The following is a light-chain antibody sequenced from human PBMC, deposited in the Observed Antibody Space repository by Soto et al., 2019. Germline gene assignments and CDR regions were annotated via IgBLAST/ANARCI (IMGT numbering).Light chain of an antibody. J-gene: IGKJ5*01. Sequence: EIVLTQSPGTLSFSPGERATLSCRASQSVSSSYLAWYQQKPGQAPRLLIFAASSRASGIPDRFSGSGSGTDFTLTISRLEPEDFALYYCQHYGDSPITFGQGTRLEI. V-gene: IGKV3-20*01. CDR3: QHYGDSPIT. CDR2: AAS. CDR1: QSVSSSY.